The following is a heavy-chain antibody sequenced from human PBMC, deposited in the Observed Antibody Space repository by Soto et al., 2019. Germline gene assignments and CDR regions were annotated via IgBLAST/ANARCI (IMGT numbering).Heavy chain of an antibody. V-gene: IGHV6-1*01. CDR2: TYYRSRWYT. J-gene: IGHJ3*02. CDR3: EGEVRGAKIDVFDM. CDR1: GDSVSSNRAA. D-gene: IGHD3-10*01. Sequence: SQTLSLTCAISGDSVSSNRAAWGWIRQSPSRGLEWLGRTYYRSRWYTDYADSVKSRITINPDTYRNQFSLQLNSVTPEDTAVNYWEGEVRGAKIDVFDMWAHGKRVPVSS.